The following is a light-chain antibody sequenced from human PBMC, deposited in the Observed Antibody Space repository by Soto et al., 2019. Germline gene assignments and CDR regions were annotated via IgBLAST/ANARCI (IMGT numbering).Light chain of an antibody. CDR2: GAS. Sequence: EIVLTQSPGTLSLSPGEGATLSCRASQSVSSDYLAWYQKKPGQAPRLLIYGASSRATGIPDRFSGSGSGTDFTLTISRLEPEDSAVYYCLQYHTSRTFGQGTKVEIK. J-gene: IGKJ1*01. V-gene: IGKV3-20*01. CDR1: QSVSSDY. CDR3: LQYHTSRT.